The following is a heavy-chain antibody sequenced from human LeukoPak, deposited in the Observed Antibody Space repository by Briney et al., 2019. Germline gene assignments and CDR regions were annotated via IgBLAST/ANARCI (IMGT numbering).Heavy chain of an antibody. CDR2: INHSGST. D-gene: IGHD6-13*01. J-gene: IGHJ6*02. V-gene: IGHV4-34*01. CDR3: ARGRLAAAYKKNYYYYGMDV. CDR1: GGSFSGYY. Sequence: PSETLSPTCAVYGGSFSGYYWSWIRQPPGKGLEWIGEINHSGSTNYNPSLKSRVTISVDTSKNQFSLKLSSVTAADTAVYYCARGRLAAAYKKNYYYYGMDVWGQGTTVTVSS.